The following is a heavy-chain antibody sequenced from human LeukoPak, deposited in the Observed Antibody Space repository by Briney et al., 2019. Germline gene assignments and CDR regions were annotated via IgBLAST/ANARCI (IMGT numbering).Heavy chain of an antibody. J-gene: IGHJ4*02. D-gene: IGHD6-19*01. Sequence: SETLSLTCAVYGGSFSGYYWSWLPQPPGKGLEWIGEINHSGSTNYNPSLKSRVTISVDTSKNQFSLKLSSVTAADTAVYYCARGRQWLVYWGQGTLVTVSS. V-gene: IGHV4-34*01. CDR1: GGSFSGYY. CDR3: ARGRQWLVY. CDR2: INHSGST.